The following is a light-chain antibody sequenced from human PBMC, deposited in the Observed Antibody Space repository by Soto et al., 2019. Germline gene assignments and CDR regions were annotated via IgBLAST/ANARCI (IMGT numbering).Light chain of an antibody. CDR2: RND. V-gene: IGLV1-47*01. CDR3: AAWDDSLSAVV. Sequence: QSVLPQPPSASGTPGQRVTISCSGSSSNIGSNYVYWYQQFPGSAPKLLIYRNDQPPSGVPDRFSGSKSGTSASLAISGPRSEDEADYYCAAWDDSLSAVVFGGGTKVTVL. J-gene: IGLJ2*01. CDR1: SSNIGSNY.